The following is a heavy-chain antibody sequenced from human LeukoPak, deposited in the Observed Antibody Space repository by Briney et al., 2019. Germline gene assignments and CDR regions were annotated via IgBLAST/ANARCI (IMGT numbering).Heavy chain of an antibody. CDR1: GFTVSSNY. CDR3: AKDFETYYYGSGSSGLFDY. J-gene: IGHJ4*02. D-gene: IGHD3-10*01. V-gene: IGHV3-23*01. Sequence: PGGSLRLSCAASGFTVSSNYMSWVRQAPGKGLEWVSAISGSGGSTYYADSVKGRFTISRDNSKNTLYLQMNSLRAEDTAVYYCAKDFETYYYGSGSSGLFDYWGQGTLVTVSS. CDR2: ISGSGGST.